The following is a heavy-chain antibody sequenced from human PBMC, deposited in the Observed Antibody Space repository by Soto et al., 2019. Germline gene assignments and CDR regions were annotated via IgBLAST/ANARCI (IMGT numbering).Heavy chain of an antibody. V-gene: IGHV4-30-2*03. CDR1: CGSISSGGYS. CDR2: IYHSGST. D-gene: IGHD3-3*02. CDR3: ASPKIAFYNWFDP. J-gene: IGHJ5*02. Sequence: TLSLTCAVSCGSISSGGYSWSWIRQPPGKGLEWIGYIYHSGSTYYNPSLKSRVTISVDTSKNQFSLKLSSVTAADTAVYYCASPKIAFYNWFDPWGQGTLVTVSS.